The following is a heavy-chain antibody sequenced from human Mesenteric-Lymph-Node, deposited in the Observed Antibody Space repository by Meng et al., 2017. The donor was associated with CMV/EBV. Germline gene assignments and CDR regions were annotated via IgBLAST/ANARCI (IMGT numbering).Heavy chain of an antibody. V-gene: IGHV4-38-2*02. D-gene: IGHD3-3*01. Sequence: SETLSLTCTVSGYSISSGYYWGWIRQPPGKGLEWIGSMYHSGSTYYNPSLKSRVTISVDTSKNQFSLKLSSVTAADTAVYYCARGRYDFWSGYLRSYYGMDVWGQGTTVTVSS. CDR1: GYSISSGYY. J-gene: IGHJ6*02. CDR2: MYHSGST. CDR3: ARGRYDFWSGYLRSYYGMDV.